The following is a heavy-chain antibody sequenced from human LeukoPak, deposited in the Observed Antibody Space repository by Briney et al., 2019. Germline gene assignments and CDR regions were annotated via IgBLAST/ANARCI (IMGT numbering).Heavy chain of an antibody. V-gene: IGHV4-34*01. CDR2: INHSGST. CDR1: GGSFSGYY. Sequence: SETLSLTCAVYGGSFSGYYWSWIRQPPGKGLEWIGEINHSGSTNYNPSLKRRVTISVDTSKNQFSLKLSSVTAADAAVYYCARGIRRHYYGSGSYYNTGRRIRDYFDYWGQGTLVTVSS. CDR3: ARGIRRHYYGSGSYYNTGRRIRDYFDY. D-gene: IGHD3-10*01. J-gene: IGHJ4*02.